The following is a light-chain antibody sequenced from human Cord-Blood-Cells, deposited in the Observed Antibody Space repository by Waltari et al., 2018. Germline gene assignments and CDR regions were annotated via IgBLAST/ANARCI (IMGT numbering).Light chain of an antibody. CDR2: GDS. CDR1: SSNIGAGYD. CDR3: QSYDSSLSGVV. V-gene: IGLV1-40*01. J-gene: IGLJ2*01. Sequence: QSVLTHPPSMSGAPGQRVTISCTGRSSNIGAGYDVHWYQQLPETAPKLLIYGDSNRPSGVPDRFSGSKSGTSASLAITGLQAEDEADYYCQSYDSSLSGVVFGGGTKLTVL.